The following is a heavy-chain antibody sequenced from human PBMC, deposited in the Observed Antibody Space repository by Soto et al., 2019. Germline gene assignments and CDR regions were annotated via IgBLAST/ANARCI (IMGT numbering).Heavy chain of an antibody. V-gene: IGHV4-39*01. J-gene: IGHJ4*02. Sequence: QLQESGPGLVKPSETLSLTCSVSGDSINSDKYYWGWIRQPPGKGLEWIGSVYYRGNTYYNPSLPTQVTISLDKSKSPFSLRLNSVTAADSAVYFCARLEGLATISYYFDFCGQGAQVTVSS. D-gene: IGHD3-9*01. CDR2: VYYRGNT. CDR3: ARLEGLATISYYFDF. CDR1: GDSINSDKYY.